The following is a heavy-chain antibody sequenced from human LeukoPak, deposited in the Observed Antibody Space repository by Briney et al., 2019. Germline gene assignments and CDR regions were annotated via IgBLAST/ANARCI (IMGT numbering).Heavy chain of an antibody. J-gene: IGHJ4*02. Sequence: GSLRLSCAASKFTFSTYWMSWVRQPPGKGLEWIGEIYHSGSTNYNPSLKSRVTISVDKSKNQFSLKLSSVTAADTAVYYCATLSEAAGPLDYWGQGTLVTVSS. V-gene: IGHV4-4*02. CDR2: IYHSGST. D-gene: IGHD6-13*01. CDR3: ATLSEAAGPLDY. CDR1: KFTFSTYW.